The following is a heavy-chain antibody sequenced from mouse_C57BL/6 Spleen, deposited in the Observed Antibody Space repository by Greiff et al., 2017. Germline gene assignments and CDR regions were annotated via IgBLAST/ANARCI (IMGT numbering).Heavy chain of an antibody. D-gene: IGHD5-1*01. J-gene: IGHJ2*01. V-gene: IGHV5-6*01. CDR2: ISSGGSYT. CDR3: ARHGVHGNYFDY. CDR1: GFTFSSYG. Sequence: EVQVVESGGDLVKPGGSLKLSCAASGFTFSSYGMSWVRQTPDKRLEWVATISSGGSYTYYPDSVKGRFTISRDNAKNTLYLQMSSLKSEDTAMYYCARHGVHGNYFDYWGQGTTLTVSS.